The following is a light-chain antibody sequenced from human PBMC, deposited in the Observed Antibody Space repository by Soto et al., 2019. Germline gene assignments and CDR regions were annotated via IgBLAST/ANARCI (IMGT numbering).Light chain of an antibody. CDR3: QHSNNYSES. Sequence: IPLTQSTPSMSAAEEARVAXTCRASQGLRSYLAWYQQKPGKAPKLLIYAASTLKSGVPSRFSGRGSGTEFTLAISSLQPDDFAAYYFQHSNNYSESFAQGTKVDIK. CDR1: QGLRSY. V-gene: IGKV1-9*01. CDR2: AAS. J-gene: IGKJ1*01.